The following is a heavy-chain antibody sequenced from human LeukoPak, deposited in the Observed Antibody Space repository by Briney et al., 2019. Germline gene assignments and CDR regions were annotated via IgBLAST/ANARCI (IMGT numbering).Heavy chain of an antibody. V-gene: IGHV1-69*04. CDR2: INVILDTA. CDR1: GGAFSSYA. Sequence: GASVKVSCKASGGAFSSYAISWVRQAPGQGLEWTGRINVILDTANYAQKFQGRVTITADISTSTSYMELSSLRSEDTAVYYCAIDQGIGDASDIWGQGTMVTVSS. J-gene: IGHJ3*02. CDR3: AIDQGIGDASDI.